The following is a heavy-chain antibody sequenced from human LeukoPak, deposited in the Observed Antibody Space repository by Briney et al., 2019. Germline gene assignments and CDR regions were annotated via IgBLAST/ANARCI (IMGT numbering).Heavy chain of an antibody. J-gene: IGHJ4*02. D-gene: IGHD2-21*02. CDR3: AKHIVVVTASGGY. CDR1: GFTFSSYA. V-gene: IGHV3-30*02. Sequence: GGSLRLSCAASGFTFSSYAMHWVRQAPGKGLEWVAFIRYDGSNKYYADSVKGRFTISRDNSKNTLYLQMNSLRAEDTAVYYCAKHIVVVTASGGYWGQGTLVTVSS. CDR2: IRYDGSNK.